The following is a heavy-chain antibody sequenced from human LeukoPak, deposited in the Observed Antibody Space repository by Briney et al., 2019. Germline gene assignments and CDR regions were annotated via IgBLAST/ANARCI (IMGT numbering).Heavy chain of an antibody. CDR3: AIDENTGYYIY. V-gene: IGHV3-33*01. CDR2: IWSDGSNK. Sequence: QPGRSLRLSCAASGFIFSSYGMHWVRQAPGKGLEWVAGIWSDGSNKYYADSVKGRFTISRDNSKNTLYLQMNSLRAEDTAVYYCAIDENTGYYIYWGQGTLVTVSS. J-gene: IGHJ4*02. D-gene: IGHD3-22*01. CDR1: GFIFSSYG.